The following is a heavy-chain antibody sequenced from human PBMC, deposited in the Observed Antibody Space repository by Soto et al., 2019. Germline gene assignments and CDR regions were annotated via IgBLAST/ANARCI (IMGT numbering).Heavy chain of an antibody. CDR1: GGSISSGDYY. CDR3: ARDQGAYYYYYYGMDV. CDR2: IYYSGST. Sequence: SETLSLTCTVSGGSISSGDYYWSWIRQPPGKGLEWIGYIYYSGSTYYNPSLKSRVTISVDTSKNQFSLKLSSVAAADTAVYYCARDQGAYYYYYYGMDVWGQGTTVTVSS. J-gene: IGHJ6*02. V-gene: IGHV4-30-4*01.